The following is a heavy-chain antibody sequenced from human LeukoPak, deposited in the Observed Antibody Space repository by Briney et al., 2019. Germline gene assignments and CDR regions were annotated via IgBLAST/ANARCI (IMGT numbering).Heavy chain of an antibody. J-gene: IGHJ4*02. Sequence: GGSLRLSCVVSGFTFSSHGINWVRQAPGKGLEWVSYISGSTSIIYYADSVKGRFTVSRDNAKNSLYLQMNSLRAEDTAVYYCAKTAVLLYYDILTGPYYFDYWGQGTLVTVSS. CDR2: ISGSTSII. D-gene: IGHD3-9*01. CDR1: GFTFSSHG. V-gene: IGHV3-48*01. CDR3: AKTAVLLYYDILTGPYYFDY.